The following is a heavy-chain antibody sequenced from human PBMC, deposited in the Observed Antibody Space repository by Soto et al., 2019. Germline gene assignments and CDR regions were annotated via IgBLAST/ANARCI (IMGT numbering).Heavy chain of an antibody. CDR3: ARGGYSGYEHYYYYMDV. CDR2: IIPIFGTA. D-gene: IGHD5-12*01. Sequence: SVNVCCKASGGTFSSYAISWVRQAPGQGLEWMGGIIPIFGTANYAQKFQGRVTMTRNTSISTAYMELSSLRSEDTAVYYCARGGYSGYEHYYYYMDVRGKGTKVTVSS. J-gene: IGHJ6*03. CDR1: GGTFSSYA. V-gene: IGHV1-69*05.